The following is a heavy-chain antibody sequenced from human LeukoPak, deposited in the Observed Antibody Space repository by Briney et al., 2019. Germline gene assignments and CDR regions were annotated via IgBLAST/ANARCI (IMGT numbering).Heavy chain of an antibody. Sequence: ASVKVSCKASGYTFTSYGISWVRQAPGQGLEWMGWISAYNGNTNHAQKLQGRVTMTTDTSTSTAYMELRSLRSDDTAVYYCARAVGGDIVVVPAAPNYWGRGTLVTVSS. CDR3: ARAVGGDIVVVPAAPNY. D-gene: IGHD2-2*01. CDR2: ISAYNGNT. CDR1: GYTFTSYG. V-gene: IGHV1-18*01. J-gene: IGHJ4*02.